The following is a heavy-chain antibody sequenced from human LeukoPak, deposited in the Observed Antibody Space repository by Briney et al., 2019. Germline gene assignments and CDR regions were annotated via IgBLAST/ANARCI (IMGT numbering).Heavy chain of an antibody. V-gene: IGHV1-8*03. D-gene: IGHD6-13*01. CDR1: GYTFTSYD. CDR2: MNPNSGNT. Sequence: ASVKVSCKASGYTFTSYDINWVRQATGQGLEWMGWMNPNSGNTGYAQKFQGRVTITRNTSISTAYMELSSLRSEDTAVYYCARLLGGIAAAGFYYFDYWGQGTLVTVSS. J-gene: IGHJ4*02. CDR3: ARLLGGIAAAGFYYFDY.